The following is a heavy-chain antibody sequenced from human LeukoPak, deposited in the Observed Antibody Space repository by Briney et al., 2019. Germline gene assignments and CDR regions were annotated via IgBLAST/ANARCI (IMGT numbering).Heavy chain of an antibody. CDR1: GFTLSSYA. J-gene: IGHJ5*02. V-gene: IGHV3-23*01. CDR3: AKSPSEFLEWFDL. D-gene: IGHD3-3*01. Sequence: GGSLRLSCAASGFTLSSYAMSWVRQAPGKGLEWVSGSSGSGGSTYYADSVKGRFTISRDNSKNTLYLQMNSLRAEDTAVYYCAKSPSEFLEWFDLWGQGTLVTVSS. CDR2: SSGSGGST.